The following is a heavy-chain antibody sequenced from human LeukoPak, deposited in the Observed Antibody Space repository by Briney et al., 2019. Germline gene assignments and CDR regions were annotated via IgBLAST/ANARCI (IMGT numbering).Heavy chain of an antibody. Sequence: GRSLRLSCAASGFTFGAYSMHWVRQVPGKDLEWVSGISWNSGTIDYVDSVRGRFTISRDNAKSSLYLQMNSLRADDTALYYCAKGNWGSPFHSWGQGTLVAVSS. V-gene: IGHV3-9*01. CDR2: ISWNSGTI. CDR3: AKGNWGSPFHS. D-gene: IGHD7-27*01. CDR1: GFTFGAYS. J-gene: IGHJ4*02.